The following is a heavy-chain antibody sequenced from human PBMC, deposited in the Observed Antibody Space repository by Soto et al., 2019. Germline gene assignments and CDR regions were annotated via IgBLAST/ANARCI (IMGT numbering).Heavy chain of an antibody. Sequence: SETLSLTCTVSGGSISSGGYYWSWIRQHPGKGLEWIGYIYYSGSTYYKPSLKCRVTISVDTSKNQFSLKLSSVTAADTAVYYCAREGIAVAEPGYYYYYGMDVWGQGTTVTVSS. CDR1: GGSISSGGYY. V-gene: IGHV4-31*03. CDR3: AREGIAVAEPGYYYYYGMDV. CDR2: IYYSGST. D-gene: IGHD6-19*01. J-gene: IGHJ6*02.